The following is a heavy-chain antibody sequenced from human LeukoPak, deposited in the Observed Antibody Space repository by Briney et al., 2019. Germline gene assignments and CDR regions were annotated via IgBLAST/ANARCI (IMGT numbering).Heavy chain of an antibody. Sequence: GGSLRPSCVGSGFTFSSCAMIWVRQTPGKGLEWVSVISGTGGTTYDADSVKGRFTISRDNAKNSLYLQMNSLRAEDTAVYYCARGVSYRVVVTATDFDYWGQGTLVTVSS. CDR3: ARGVSYRVVVTATDFDY. J-gene: IGHJ4*02. D-gene: IGHD2-21*02. V-gene: IGHV3-23*01. CDR2: ISGTGGTT. CDR1: GFTFSSCA.